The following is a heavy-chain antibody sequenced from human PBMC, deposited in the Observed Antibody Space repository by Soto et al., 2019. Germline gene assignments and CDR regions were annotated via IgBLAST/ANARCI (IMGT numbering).Heavy chain of an antibody. V-gene: IGHV4-4*02. J-gene: IGHJ3*02. CDR3: ASKFGELLADAFDI. CDR2: IYHSGII. D-gene: IGHD3-10*01. Sequence: QVQLQESGPGLVKPSGTLSLTCTVSNASISSRKWWTWVRQTPGKGLEWIGEIYHSGIINHNPSPKRRVTRSVDKSNNQFSLTMTSVTAADTAVYYWASKFGELLADAFDIWGQGTVLTVSS. CDR1: NASISSRKW.